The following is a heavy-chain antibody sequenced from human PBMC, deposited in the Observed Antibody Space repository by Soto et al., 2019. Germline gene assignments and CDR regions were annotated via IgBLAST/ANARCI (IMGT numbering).Heavy chain of an antibody. CDR3: ARGPRPNYSSAWHSFAF. V-gene: IGHV4-34*01. Sequence: SETLSLTCAVPDGSFSGYYWSWIRQPPGKGLEWIGEINHSGSTKYNPSLRSRVTISVDTSKNQFSLKLSSVTAADTAVYYCARGPRPNYSSAWHSFAFWGQGTLVTVSP. CDR1: DGSFSGYY. J-gene: IGHJ4*02. CDR2: INHSGST. D-gene: IGHD6-19*01.